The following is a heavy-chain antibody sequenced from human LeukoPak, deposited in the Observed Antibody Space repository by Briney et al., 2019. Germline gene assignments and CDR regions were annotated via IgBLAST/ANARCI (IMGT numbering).Heavy chain of an antibody. V-gene: IGHV4-34*01. Sequence: SETLSLTCAAYGVSFSGYYWSWIRQPPGKGLEWIGYINHSGRTNYNPSLKSRVTTTVNTTKNKYSQKLSSVTAADTAAYYCRRQSGHFDHWGQGTLVTVSS. CDR2: INHSGRT. CDR1: GVSFSGYY. J-gene: IGHJ5*02. CDR3: RRQSGHFDH.